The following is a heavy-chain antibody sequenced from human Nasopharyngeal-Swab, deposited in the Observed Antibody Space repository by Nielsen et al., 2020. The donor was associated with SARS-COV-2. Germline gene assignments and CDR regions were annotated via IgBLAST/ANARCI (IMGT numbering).Heavy chain of an antibody. D-gene: IGHD3-3*01. CDR3: ARARLHYDFWSGSLWYYGMDV. CDR2: TYYRSKWYN. J-gene: IGHJ6*02. V-gene: IGHV6-1*01. Sequence: WIRQSPSRGLEWLGRTYYRSKWYNDYAVSVKSRITISPDTSKNQFSLQLNSVTPGDTAVYYCARARLHYDFWSGSLWYYGMDVWGQGTTVTVSS.